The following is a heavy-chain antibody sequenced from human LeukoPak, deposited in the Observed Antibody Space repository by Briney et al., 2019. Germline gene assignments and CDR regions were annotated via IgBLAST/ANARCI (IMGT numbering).Heavy chain of an antibody. V-gene: IGHV4-34*01. J-gene: IGHJ4*02. CDR1: GGSFSGYY. Sequence: SETLSLTCAVYGGSFSGYYRSWIRQPPGKGLEWSGEINHSGSTNYNPSLKSRVTISVDTSKNQFSLKLSSVTAADTAVYYCASGFRAGSYGNYPILDYWGQGTLVTVSS. CDR2: INHSGST. CDR3: ASGFRAGSYGNYPILDY. D-gene: IGHD5-18*01.